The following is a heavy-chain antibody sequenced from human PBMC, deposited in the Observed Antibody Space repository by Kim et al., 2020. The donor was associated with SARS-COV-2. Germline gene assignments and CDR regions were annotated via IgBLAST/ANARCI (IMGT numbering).Heavy chain of an antibody. V-gene: IGHV1-3*01. J-gene: IGHJ6*02. CDR1: GYTFTSYA. D-gene: IGHD6-13*01. CDR3: ARDPAYSSSWYGYYYYYGMDV. CDR2: INAGNGNT. Sequence: ASVKVSCKASGYTFTSYAMHWVRQAPGQRLEWMGWINAGNGNTKYSQKFQGRVTITRDTSASTAYMELSSLRSEDTAVYYCARDPAYSSSWYGYYYYYGMDVWGQGTTVTVSS.